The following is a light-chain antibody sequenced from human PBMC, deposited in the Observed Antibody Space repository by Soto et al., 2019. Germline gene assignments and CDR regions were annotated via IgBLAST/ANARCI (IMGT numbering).Light chain of an antibody. CDR1: SSDIGSYNY. J-gene: IGLJ1*01. CDR3: SSYTASSTLV. V-gene: IGLV2-14*01. CDR2: EVS. Sequence: QSALTQPASVSGSPGQSITISCTGTSSDIGSYNYVSWYQQHPGKAPKLMICEVSTRPSGVSNRFSGSKSGNTASLTISGLQADDEADYYCSSYTASSTLVFGTGTKVTVL.